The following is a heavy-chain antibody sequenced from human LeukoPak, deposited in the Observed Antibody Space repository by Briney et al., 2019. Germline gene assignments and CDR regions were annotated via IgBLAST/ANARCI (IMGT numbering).Heavy chain of an antibody. J-gene: IGHJ4*02. V-gene: IGHV1-3*04. CDR1: GYTFTNYA. D-gene: IGHD6-19*01. CDR2: INTGNGNT. CDR3: ASRPGIAVAGFDY. Sequence: ASVKVSCKASGYTFTNYAMNWVRQAPGQRLEWMGWINTGNGNTKYSQKFQGRVTITSDTSASTAYMELISLRSEDTAVYYCASRPGIAVAGFDYWGQGTLVTVSS.